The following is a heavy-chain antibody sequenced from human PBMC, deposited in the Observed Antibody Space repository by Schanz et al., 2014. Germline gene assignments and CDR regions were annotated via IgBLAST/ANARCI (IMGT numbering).Heavy chain of an antibody. D-gene: IGHD3-3*01. Sequence: QIQLVQSGAELKKPGATVKVSCKASGYIFINSGISWVRQAPGQGLEWMGWISAYNGNTKYPQNLQGRVTMTTDTSTSTVYMELRSLRSDDTAVYYCARSAGRDFWSGYYTRFDYWGQGTLVTVSS. CDR2: ISAYNGNT. CDR1: GYIFINSG. V-gene: IGHV1-18*01. J-gene: IGHJ4*02. CDR3: ARSAGRDFWSGYYTRFDY.